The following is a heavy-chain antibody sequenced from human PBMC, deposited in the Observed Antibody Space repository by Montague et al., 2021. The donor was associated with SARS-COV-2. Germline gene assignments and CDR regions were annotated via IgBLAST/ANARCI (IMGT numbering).Heavy chain of an antibody. V-gene: IGHV4-30-4*08. Sequence: TLSLTCTVSGGSITTTSHYWGWIRQPPGKGLEWIGYIYYNGHTYYNPSLQSRVTMLLDMSKNQFSLQLSSVTAADTAVYFCARDSSGYFKYDYWGQGTLVTVSS. J-gene: IGHJ4*02. CDR1: GGSITTTSHY. CDR2: IYYNGHT. D-gene: IGHD3-9*01. CDR3: ARDSSGYFKYDY.